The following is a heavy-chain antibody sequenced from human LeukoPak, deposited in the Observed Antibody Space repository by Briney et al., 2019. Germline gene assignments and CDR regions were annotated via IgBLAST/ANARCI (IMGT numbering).Heavy chain of an antibody. D-gene: IGHD5-18*01. CDR2: ISVSGGST. CDR3: ARDLSGIAGYTYGRGIDY. V-gene: IGHV3-23*01. J-gene: IGHJ4*02. Sequence: GGSLRLSCAASGFTFSVYGMSWVRQAPGKGLEWVSSISVSGGSTYYADSVKGRFTISRDNAKTPLYLQMNSLRAEDTAVYYCARDLSGIAGYTYGRGIDYWGQGTLVTVSS. CDR1: GFTFSVYG.